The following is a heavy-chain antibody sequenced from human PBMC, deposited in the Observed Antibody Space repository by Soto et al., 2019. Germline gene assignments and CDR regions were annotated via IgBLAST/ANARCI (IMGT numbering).Heavy chain of an antibody. V-gene: IGHV1-69*01. CDR1: GGTFSSYA. CDR3: ARDYYDSSGYLYYYYGMDV. D-gene: IGHD3-22*01. Sequence: QVQLVQSGAEVKKPGSSVKVSCKASGGTFSSYAISWVRQAPGQGLEWMGGIIPIFGTANYAQKFQGRVTITADESTSTAYMELSSLRSEDTAVYYCARDYYDSSGYLYYYYGMDVWCQGTTVTVSS. J-gene: IGHJ6*02. CDR2: IIPIFGTA.